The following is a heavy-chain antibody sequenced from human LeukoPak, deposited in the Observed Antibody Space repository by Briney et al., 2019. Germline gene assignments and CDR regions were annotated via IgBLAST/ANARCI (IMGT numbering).Heavy chain of an antibody. Sequence: QSGGSLRLSCAPSGFTFSSYGMHWVRQAPGKGLEWVAFIRYDGSNKYYADSVKGRFTISRDNSKNTLYLQMNSLRAEDTAVYYCAKDRRGWLQTSHDYWGQGTLVTVSS. V-gene: IGHV3-30*02. D-gene: IGHD5-24*01. CDR3: AKDRRGWLQTSHDY. CDR2: IRYDGSNK. CDR1: GFTFSSYG. J-gene: IGHJ4*02.